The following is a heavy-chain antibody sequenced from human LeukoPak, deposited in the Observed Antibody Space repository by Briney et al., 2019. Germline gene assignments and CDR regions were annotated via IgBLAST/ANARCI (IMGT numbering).Heavy chain of an antibody. CDR2: IYHSGST. D-gene: IGHD2/OR15-2a*01. J-gene: IGHJ6*03. CDR3: ARGIVATDSHYYMDV. V-gene: IGHV4-39*07. Sequence: SETLSLTCTVSGGSISSSSYYWGWIRQPPGKGLEWIGNIYHSGSTYYNLSLKSRVTISVDTSKNRFSLKVSSVTAADTGVYYCARGIVATDSHYYMDVWGKGTTVTVSS. CDR1: GGSISSSSYY.